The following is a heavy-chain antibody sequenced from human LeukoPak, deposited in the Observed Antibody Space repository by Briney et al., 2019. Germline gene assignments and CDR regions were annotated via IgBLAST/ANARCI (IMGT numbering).Heavy chain of an antibody. CDR2: INWNGGST. CDR1: GFPFGYYG. CDR3: ARGYFDSPGFDY. V-gene: IGHV3-20*03. J-gene: IGHJ4*02. D-gene: IGHD3-9*01. Sequence: GGALGLSFAASGFPFGYYGMSWVRPAPGEGMGWVSGINWNGGSTGYADSVKGRFTISRDNAKNSLYLQMNSLRAEDTALYYCARGYFDSPGFDYWGQGTLVTVSS.